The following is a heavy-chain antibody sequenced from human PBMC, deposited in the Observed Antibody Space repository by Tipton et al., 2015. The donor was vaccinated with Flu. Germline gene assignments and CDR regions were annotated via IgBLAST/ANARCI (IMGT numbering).Heavy chain of an antibody. Sequence: TLSLTCTVSGGSISSYYWSWIRHPPGKGLEWIGYIYSSGITKYNPSLKSRVTMSIDTSKNQFSLSLSSVTAADTAVYYCARGSGSGTFVIFDYWGQGTLVAVSS. D-gene: IGHD3-10*01. CDR3: ARGSGSGTFVIFDY. J-gene: IGHJ4*02. V-gene: IGHV4-59*12. CDR1: GGSISSYY. CDR2: IYSSGIT.